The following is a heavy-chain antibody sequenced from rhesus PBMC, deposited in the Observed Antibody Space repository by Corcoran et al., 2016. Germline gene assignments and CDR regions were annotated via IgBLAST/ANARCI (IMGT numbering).Heavy chain of an antibody. V-gene: IGHV4S7*01. CDR3: ARFGEPSVYFDY. J-gene: IGHJ4*01. CDR1: GGSISNSYW. CDR2: IYCASGST. Sequence: QVQLQESGPGLVKPSETLSLTCAVSGGSISNSYWIWLRQSPGKVLDGIGYIYCASGSTKYCPSLKSRVTISRDTSKSQFSLKLTSVTAADTAVYYCARFGEPSVYFDYWGQGVLVTVSS. D-gene: IGHD1-44*02.